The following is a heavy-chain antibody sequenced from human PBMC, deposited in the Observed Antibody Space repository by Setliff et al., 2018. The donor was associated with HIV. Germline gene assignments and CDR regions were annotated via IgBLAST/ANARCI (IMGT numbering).Heavy chain of an antibody. J-gene: IGHJ4*02. Sequence: ASVKVSCKASGYTFTSYYMHWVRQAPGQGLEWMGIINPSSGSTSYSEKFRGRATMTRDTSRSTVYMELSSLRFDDTAVYYCARVPILRYASPVDMWGQGTLVTVSS. CDR3: ARVPILRYASPVDM. CDR1: GYTFTSYY. V-gene: IGHV1-46*01. CDR2: INPSSGST. D-gene: IGHD3-9*01.